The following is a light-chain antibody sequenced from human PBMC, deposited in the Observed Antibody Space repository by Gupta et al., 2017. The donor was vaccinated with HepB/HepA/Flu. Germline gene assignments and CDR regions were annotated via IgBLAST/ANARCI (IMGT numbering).Light chain of an antibody. Sequence: EIVLTQSPATLSLSPGERATLSCRASQSVSSYLAWYQQKPGQAPRLLIYDASNRATGIPARFSGSGSGTEFTLTISSLEPEDFAVYYCQQRSNWPVTFGQGTKVEIK. CDR2: DAS. J-gene: IGKJ1*01. CDR1: QSVSSY. CDR3: QQRSNWPVT. V-gene: IGKV3-11*01.